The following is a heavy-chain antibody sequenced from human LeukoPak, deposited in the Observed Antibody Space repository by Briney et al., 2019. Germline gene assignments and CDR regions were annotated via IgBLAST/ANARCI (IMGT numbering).Heavy chain of an antibody. CDR3: AREGITMVRGVMVDWFDP. CDR1: GFTFSDYY. D-gene: IGHD3-10*01. J-gene: IGHJ5*02. Sequence: PGGSLRLSCAASGFTFSDYYMSWIRQAPGKGLEWVSYISSSGSTIYYADSVKGRFTISRDNAKNSLYLQMNSLRAEDTAVYYCAREGITMVRGVMVDWFDPWGQGTLVTVSS. V-gene: IGHV3-11*01. CDR2: ISSSGSTI.